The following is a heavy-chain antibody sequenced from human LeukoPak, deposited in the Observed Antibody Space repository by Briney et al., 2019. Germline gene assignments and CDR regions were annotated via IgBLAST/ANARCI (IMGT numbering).Heavy chain of an antibody. D-gene: IGHD3-22*01. V-gene: IGHV4-38-2*01. CDR1: GYSISSGYY. Sequence: SETLSLTCAVSGYSISSGYYWGWIRQPPGKGLEWIGSIYHSGSTYYNPSLKGRVTISVDTSKNQFSLKLSSATAADTAVYYCASSITMIVVVDYWGQGTLVTVSS. CDR2: IYHSGST. CDR3: ASSITMIVVVDY. J-gene: IGHJ4*02.